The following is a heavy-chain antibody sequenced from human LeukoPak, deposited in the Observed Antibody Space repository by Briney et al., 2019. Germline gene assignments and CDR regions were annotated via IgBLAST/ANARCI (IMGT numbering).Heavy chain of an antibody. Sequence: GGSLRLSCAASGFTFSSYAMSWVRQAPGKGLECVSAISGSGGSTYYADSVKSRFTISRDNSKNTLYLQMNSLRAEDTAVYYCAKALRSSGWEYNWFDPWGRGTLVTVSS. CDR3: AKALRSSGWEYNWFDP. J-gene: IGHJ5*02. D-gene: IGHD6-19*01. V-gene: IGHV3-23*01. CDR1: GFTFSSYA. CDR2: ISGSGGST.